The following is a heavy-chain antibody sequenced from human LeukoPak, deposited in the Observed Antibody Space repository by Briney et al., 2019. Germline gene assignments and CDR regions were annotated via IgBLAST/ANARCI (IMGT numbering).Heavy chain of an antibody. Sequence: SQNLSLTCAISGDSVSSNSAAWNWIRQSPSRGLEWLGRTYYRSKWYNDFAVSVKSRITINPDTSKNQFSLQLNSVTPEDTAVYYCARGASAYYYDSSGYYTYYYGMDVWGQGTTVTVSS. J-gene: IGHJ6*02. CDR2: TYYRSKWYN. CDR3: ARGASAYYYDSSGYYTYYYGMDV. D-gene: IGHD3-22*01. CDR1: GDSVSSNSAA. V-gene: IGHV6-1*01.